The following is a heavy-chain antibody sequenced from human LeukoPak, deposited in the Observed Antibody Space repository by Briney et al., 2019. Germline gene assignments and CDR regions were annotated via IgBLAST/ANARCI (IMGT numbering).Heavy chain of an antibody. CDR2: ISSSTSYI. CDR3: ARATNGRFDI. V-gene: IGHV3-21*01. CDR1: GVTFCSYC. J-gene: IGHJ3*02. Sequence: GGSLSLPHAASGVTFCSYCMNWVRHAPGKGLEWVSFISSSTSYISYADSVKGRFTISRDNAKSSLWLQMNSLRAEDTAVCYCARATNGRFDICGQGTMLTVSS. D-gene: IGHD2-8*01.